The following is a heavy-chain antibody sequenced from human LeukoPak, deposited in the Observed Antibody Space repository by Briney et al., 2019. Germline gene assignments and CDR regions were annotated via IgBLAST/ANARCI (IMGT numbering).Heavy chain of an antibody. Sequence: SQTLSLTCAISGATVSSNSAAWDWIWHSPSRGLEWLRRTYYRSKWYNDYAASVKSRITINPDTSTNQFSLQVNSVAPEDTAMYYCARRRTTGDFDYWGQGTLVTVSS. CDR2: TYYRSKWYN. D-gene: IGHD1-1*01. V-gene: IGHV6-1*01. CDR1: GATVSSNSAA. J-gene: IGHJ4*02. CDR3: ARRRTTGDFDY.